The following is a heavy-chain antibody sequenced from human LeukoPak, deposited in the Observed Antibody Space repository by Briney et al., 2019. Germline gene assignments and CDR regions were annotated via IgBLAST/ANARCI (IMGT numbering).Heavy chain of an antibody. CDR3: ARRSFSDY. CDR2: IYYSGST. J-gene: IGHJ4*02. CDR1: GGSISSYY. V-gene: IGHV4-59*01. Sequence: PSETLSLTCTVSGGSISSYYWSWIRQPPGKGLEWIGYIYYSGSTNYNPSLKSRVTISVDTSKNQFSLKPSSVTAADTAVYYCARRSFSDYWGQGTLVTVSS. D-gene: IGHD6-13*01.